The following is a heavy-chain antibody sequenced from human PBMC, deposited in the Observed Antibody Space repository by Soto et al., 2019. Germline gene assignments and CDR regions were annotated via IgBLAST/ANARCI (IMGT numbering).Heavy chain of an antibody. CDR1: GFTFNSYA. D-gene: IGHD2-15*01. CDR3: AKYCSGGSCYSDY. CDR2: ISGSGGST. V-gene: IGHV3-23*01. J-gene: IGHJ4*02. Sequence: GGSLRLSCAASGFTFNSYAMSWVRQAPGKGLEWVSAISGSGGSTYYADSVKGHFTISRDNSKDTLYLQMNSLRADDMAVYYCAKYCSGGSCYSDYWGQGTLVTVSS.